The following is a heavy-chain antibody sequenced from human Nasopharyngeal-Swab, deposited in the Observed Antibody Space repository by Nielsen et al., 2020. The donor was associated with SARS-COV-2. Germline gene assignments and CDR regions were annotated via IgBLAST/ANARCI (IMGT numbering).Heavy chain of an antibody. V-gene: IGHV4-39*01. D-gene: IGHD3-22*01. CDR1: GDSVTTSDYY. J-gene: IGHJ5*02. CDR2: LLSSGSS. CDR3: VRRNDLFDSRGYS. Sequence: SETLSLTCTVSGDSVTTSDYYRGWIRQPPGEGLEWIGSLLSSGSSYSNPSLKSRVSISVDTSKNQFSLKLTSVTAADTAVYYCVRRNDLFDSRGYSLGQGTLVTVSS.